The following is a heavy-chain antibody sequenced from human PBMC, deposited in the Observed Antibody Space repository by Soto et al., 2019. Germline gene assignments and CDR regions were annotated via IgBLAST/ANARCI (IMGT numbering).Heavy chain of an antibody. CDR2: IYSGGST. D-gene: IGHD3-22*01. CDR1: GFTVSSNY. Sequence: VGSQRLPCAASGFTVSSNYMSWVRQAPGKGLEWVSVIYSGGSTYYADSVKGRFTISRDNSKNTLYLQMNSLRAEDTAVYYCARDRGYYFDSSGYFAGGPTTGDAFEIWGQGTMDTVSS. V-gene: IGHV3-66*01. CDR3: ARDRGYYFDSSGYFAGGPTTGDAFEI. J-gene: IGHJ3*02.